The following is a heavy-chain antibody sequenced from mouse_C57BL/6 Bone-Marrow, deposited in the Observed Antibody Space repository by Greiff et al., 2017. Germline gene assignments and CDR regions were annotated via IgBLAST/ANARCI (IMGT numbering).Heavy chain of an antibody. V-gene: IGHV2-2*01. CDR2: IWSGGST. J-gene: IGHJ1*03. Sequence: QVQLQQSGPGLVQPSQRLYITCPVSGFSFTSYGVHWVRQSPGKGLEWLGVIWSGGSTDYTAAFISRLSISKDNSKSQVFYKMNSLQADDTAIYYCARSYTTRYGDVWGTGTTVTVSS. CDR1: GFSFTSYG. CDR3: ARSYTTRYGDV. D-gene: IGHD1-1*01.